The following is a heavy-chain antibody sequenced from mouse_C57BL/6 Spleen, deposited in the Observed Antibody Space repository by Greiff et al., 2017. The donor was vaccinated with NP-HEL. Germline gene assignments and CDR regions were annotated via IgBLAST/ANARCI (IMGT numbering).Heavy chain of an antibody. Sequence: EVQRVESGGDLVKPGGSLKLSCAASGFTFSSYGMSWVRQTPDKRLEWVATISSGGSYTYYPDSVKGRFTISRDNAKNTLYLQMSSLKSEDTAMYYCARQVGSLYWYFDVWGTGTTVTVSS. CDR1: GFTFSSYG. CDR2: ISSGGSYT. V-gene: IGHV5-6*01. J-gene: IGHJ1*03. D-gene: IGHD1-1*01. CDR3: ARQVGSLYWYFDV.